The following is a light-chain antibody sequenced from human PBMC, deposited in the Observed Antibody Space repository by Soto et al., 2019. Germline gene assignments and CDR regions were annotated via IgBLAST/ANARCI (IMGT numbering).Light chain of an antibody. Sequence: IQLTQSPSSLSASVGDRVTITCRASQGISNFLAWYQQKPGKVPKLLIYAASTLQPGVPSRFSGSRSGTDFTLTVSSLQPEDVATYFCQKYNGVPLTFGPGTKVEIK. CDR1: QGISNF. V-gene: IGKV1-27*01. CDR3: QKYNGVPLT. CDR2: AAS. J-gene: IGKJ3*01.